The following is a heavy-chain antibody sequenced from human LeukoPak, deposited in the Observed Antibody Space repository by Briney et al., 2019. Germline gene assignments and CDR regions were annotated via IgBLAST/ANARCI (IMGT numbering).Heavy chain of an antibody. CDR2: ISIDGSRQ. CDR1: GFTLRNYA. CDR3: AREQGGSGWSGFDY. J-gene: IGHJ4*02. D-gene: IGHD6-19*01. Sequence: GGSLRLSCAPSIGFTLRNYAIHWVRQAPGKGLEWVAVISIDGSRQHYADFLVGRFTISRDNSKNTVSLQMSSLRTEDMAVYFSAREQGGSGWSGFDYWGQGTLVTVSS. V-gene: IGHV3-30*15.